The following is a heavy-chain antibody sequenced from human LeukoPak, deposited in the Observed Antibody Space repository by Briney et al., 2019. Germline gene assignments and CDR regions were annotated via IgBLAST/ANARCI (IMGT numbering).Heavy chain of an antibody. CDR1: GDSFSSVTDY. CDR2: GDYSGGT. V-gene: IGHV4-39*07. J-gene: IGHJ3*02. D-gene: IGHD6-13*01. CDR3: ARDHTRVAAAGRRVAFDI. Sequence: TSETLSLTCTVSGDSFSSVTDYWAWIRQPPGKGLEWIASGDYSGGTYYNPSLESRVAISADMSKNQFSLKLSSVTAADTAVYYCARDHTRVAAAGRRVAFDIWGQGTMVTVSS.